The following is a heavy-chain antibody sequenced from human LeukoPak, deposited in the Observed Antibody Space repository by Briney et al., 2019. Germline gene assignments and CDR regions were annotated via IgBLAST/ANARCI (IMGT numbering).Heavy chain of an antibody. CDR2: INPNSGGT. Sequence: ASVKVSCKASGYTFTGYYMHWVRQAPGQGLEWMGWINPNSGGTNYAQKFQGRVTMTRDTSISTAYMELSRLRSDDTAVYYCARLGYSSGWSEGYWGQGTLVTVSP. J-gene: IGHJ4*02. CDR3: ARLGYSSGWSEGY. D-gene: IGHD6-19*01. CDR1: GYTFTGYY. V-gene: IGHV1-2*02.